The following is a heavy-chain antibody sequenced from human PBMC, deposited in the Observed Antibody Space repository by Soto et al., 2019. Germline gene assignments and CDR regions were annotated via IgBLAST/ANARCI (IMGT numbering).Heavy chain of an antibody. CDR2: LLSDGSNR. CDR3: AGGDHYFHY. Sequence: GGSLRLSCAASGFTFSTFGMHWVRQAPGKGLEWVAVLLSDGSNRYYADSVKGRFTISRDISKNTLYLLMSSLRAEDTAVYYCAGGDHYFHYWGLGTLVTVSS. CDR1: GFTFSTFG. V-gene: IGHV3-33*03. J-gene: IGHJ4*02. D-gene: IGHD2-21*01.